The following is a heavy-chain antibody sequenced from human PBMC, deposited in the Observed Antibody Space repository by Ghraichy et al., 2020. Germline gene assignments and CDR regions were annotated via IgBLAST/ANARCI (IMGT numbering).Heavy chain of an antibody. D-gene: IGHD3-10*01. J-gene: IGHJ5*02. Sequence: SETLSLTCAVYGGSFSGYYWSWIRQPPGKGLEWIGEINHSGTTNYSPSFKSRVTISVDTSKNQFSLKLRSVTAADTAVYYCATNYGSGSTPVQFNWFDPWGQGTLVTVST. CDR2: INHSGTT. CDR3: ATNYGSGSTPVQFNWFDP. V-gene: IGHV4-34*01. CDR1: GGSFSGYY.